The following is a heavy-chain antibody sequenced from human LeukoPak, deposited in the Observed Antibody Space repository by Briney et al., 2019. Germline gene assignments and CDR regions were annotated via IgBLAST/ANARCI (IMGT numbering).Heavy chain of an antibody. Sequence: ASETLSLTCTVSGGSISSYYWSWIRQPPGKGLEWIGYIHYSGSANYNPSLKSRVTISVDTSKNQFSLRLSSVTAADTAVYYCATSPDSVLFDYWGQGTLVTASS. V-gene: IGHV4-59*01. CDR1: GGSISSYY. J-gene: IGHJ4*02. CDR3: ATSPDSVLFDY. D-gene: IGHD2-21*01. CDR2: IHYSGSA.